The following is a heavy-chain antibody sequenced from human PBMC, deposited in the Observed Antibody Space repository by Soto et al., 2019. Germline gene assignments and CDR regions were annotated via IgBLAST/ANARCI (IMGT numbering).Heavy chain of an antibody. Sequence: ESGGGLIPPGGSLRLFCAVSGFTVRANYMSWVRQAPGKGLEWVSVIYSGGTTYYADSVKGRFIISRDISKNTLYLQMNILRAEDTAVYYCHGYGYWGQGTLVTVSS. D-gene: IGHD5-12*01. J-gene: IGHJ4*02. CDR1: GFTVRANY. CDR3: HGYGY. V-gene: IGHV3-53*01. CDR2: IYSGGTT.